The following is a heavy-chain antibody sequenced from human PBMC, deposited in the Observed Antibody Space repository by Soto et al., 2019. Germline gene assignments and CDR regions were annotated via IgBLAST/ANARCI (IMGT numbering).Heavy chain of an antibody. CDR1: GYTLTKLS. J-gene: IGHJ4*02. Sequence: QVQLRQSGAELKNPGASVRVSCKVSGYTLTKLSMHWVRQGPGTGLEWMGGCYREDGKTLYAHKVQGRGTMTEDTSTAPVLMELPSLRFDDTAIYYCATDRASVAGGFAYWGPGPVVTVSS. CDR3: ATDRASVAGGFAY. CDR2: CYREDGKT. V-gene: IGHV1-24*01. D-gene: IGHD6-19*01.